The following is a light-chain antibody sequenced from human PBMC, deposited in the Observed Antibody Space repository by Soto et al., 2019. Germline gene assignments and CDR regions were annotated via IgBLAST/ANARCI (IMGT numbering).Light chain of an antibody. V-gene: IGKV3-15*01. CDR2: GAS. Sequence: EIVMTQSPATLSVSPGERATLSCRASQSVSNNLAWYQKKPGQAPRLLIYGASTRATGIPARFSGSLSGTEFTLTISSLQSEDFAVYYCQQYNNWWTLGQGTKVEIK. J-gene: IGKJ1*01. CDR1: QSVSNN. CDR3: QQYNNWWT.